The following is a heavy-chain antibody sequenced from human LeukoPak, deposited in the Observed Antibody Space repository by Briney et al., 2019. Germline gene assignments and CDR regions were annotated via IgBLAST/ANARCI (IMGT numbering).Heavy chain of an antibody. CDR1: GFTFSDYY. D-gene: IGHD5-12*01. CDR3: AKDRNSGYDSDWFDP. J-gene: IGHJ5*02. CDR2: ISSSGSTI. V-gene: IGHV3-11*01. Sequence: KPGGSLRLSCAASGFTFSDYYMSWIRQAPGKGLEWVSYISSSGSTIYYADSVKGRFTISRDNAKNSLYLQMNSLRAEDTALYYCAKDRNSGYDSDWFDPWGQGTLVTVSS.